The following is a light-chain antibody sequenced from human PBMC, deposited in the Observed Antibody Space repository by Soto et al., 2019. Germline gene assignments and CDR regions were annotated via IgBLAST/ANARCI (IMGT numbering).Light chain of an antibody. CDR3: VSYTARSSYV. J-gene: IGLJ1*01. Sequence: QSVLTQPASVSGSPGQSITVSCTGTSSDIGGYIFVSWYQQHPGKAPKLMIYDINNRPSGVSKRFSGSKSGNTASLTISGLQAEDEADYYCVSYTARSSYVFGTGTQVTVL. V-gene: IGLV2-14*01. CDR1: SSDIGGYIF. CDR2: DIN.